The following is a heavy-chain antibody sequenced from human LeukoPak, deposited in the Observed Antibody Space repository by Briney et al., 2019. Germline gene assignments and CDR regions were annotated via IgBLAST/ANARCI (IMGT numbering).Heavy chain of an antibody. J-gene: IGHJ4*02. CDR3: ARGGLSSGWYG. V-gene: IGHV4-59*01. Sequence: SETLSLTCTVSGGSISSYYWSWIRQPPGKGLEWIGYSYYSGSTNYNPSLESRVTISLDTSKNQFSLKLNSVTAADTAVYYCARGGLSSGWYGWGQGTLVTVSS. CDR2: SYYSGST. CDR1: GGSISSYY. D-gene: IGHD6-19*01.